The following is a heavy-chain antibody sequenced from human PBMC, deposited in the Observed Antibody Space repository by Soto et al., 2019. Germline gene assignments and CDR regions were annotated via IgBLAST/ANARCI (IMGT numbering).Heavy chain of an antibody. D-gene: IGHD3-10*01. CDR1: GFTFSTYG. V-gene: IGHV3-30*18. J-gene: IGHJ6*02. Sequence: GGSLRLSCAASGFTFSTYGMQWVRQAPGKGLEWVAVISYDGYLKYYVDAVKGRFTVARDNSKNTLFLEMNSLRVEDTAVYFCAKDFKVSGSHYGTLNYYYGMDVWGQGTAVTVSS. CDR3: AKDFKVSGSHYGTLNYYYGMDV. CDR2: ISYDGYLK.